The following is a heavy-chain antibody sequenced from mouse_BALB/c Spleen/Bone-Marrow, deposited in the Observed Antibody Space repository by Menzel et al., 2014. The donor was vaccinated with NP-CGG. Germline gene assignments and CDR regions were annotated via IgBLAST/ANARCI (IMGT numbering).Heavy chain of an antibody. J-gene: IGHJ1*01. CDR2: VNPYSDGT. Sequence: EVKLQESGPELVKPGASVKMSCKASGYTFTSYMMHWVKQEPRQGLEWVGYVNPYSDGTYYTEDFKGKATLTSDKSSSTVYMELSSLTSEDSAVFYCARSKDWYFDVWGAGTTVTVSS. CDR1: GYTFTSYM. CDR3: ARSKDWYFDV. V-gene: IGHV1-14*01.